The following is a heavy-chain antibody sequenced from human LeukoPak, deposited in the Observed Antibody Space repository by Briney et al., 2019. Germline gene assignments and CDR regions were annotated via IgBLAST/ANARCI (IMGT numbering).Heavy chain of an antibody. J-gene: IGHJ4*02. CDR1: GGSISSYY. D-gene: IGHD6-13*01. CDR3: AGYTNNWYLGGY. V-gene: IGHV4-59*08. CDR2: IYYSGST. Sequence: SETLSLTCTVSGGSISSYYWSWIRQPPGKGLEWIGYIYYSGSTNYNPSLKSRVTISVDTSKNQFSLKLSSVTAADTAVYYCAGYTNNWYLGGYWGQGTLVAVSS.